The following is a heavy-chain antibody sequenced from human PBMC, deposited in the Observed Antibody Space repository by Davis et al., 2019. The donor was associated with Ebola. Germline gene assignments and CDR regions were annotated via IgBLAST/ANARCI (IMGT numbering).Heavy chain of an antibody. Sequence: MPSETLSLTCAVYGGSFSGYYWSWIRQPPGKGLEWIGEINHSGSTNYNPSLNSRVTISVDTSKNQFSLKLSSVTAADTAVYYCARHPHLAILEWLWRFDPWGQGTLVTVS. CDR2: INHSGST. V-gene: IGHV4-34*01. CDR1: GGSFSGYY. J-gene: IGHJ5*02. CDR3: ARHPHLAILEWLWRFDP. D-gene: IGHD3-3*01.